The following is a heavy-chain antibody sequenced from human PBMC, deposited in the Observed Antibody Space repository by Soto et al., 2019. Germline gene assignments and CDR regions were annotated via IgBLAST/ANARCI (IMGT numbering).Heavy chain of an antibody. J-gene: IGHJ3*02. CDR3: ARHYSEYSGYDFQDAFDI. CDR1: GGSISSYY. Sequence: QVQLQESGPGLVKPSETLSLTCTVSGGSISSYYWSWIRQPPGKGLEWIGYIYYSGSTNYNPSLKRRVTISVATSKHPFSLKLCSVTAAVTAVYYGARHYSEYSGYDFQDAFDIWGQGTMVTVSS. CDR2: IYYSGST. D-gene: IGHD5-12*01. V-gene: IGHV4-59*08.